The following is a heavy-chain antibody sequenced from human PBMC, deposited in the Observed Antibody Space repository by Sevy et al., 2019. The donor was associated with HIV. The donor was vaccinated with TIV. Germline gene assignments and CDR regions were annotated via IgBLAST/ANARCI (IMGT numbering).Heavy chain of an antibody. D-gene: IGHD6-19*01. CDR1: GFSISGYG. CDR3: AREDIRVAGIVYYFHS. Sequence: GGSLRLSCAASGFSISGYGMHWVRQAPGKGLEWVAVIWYDGTNKEYADSVKGRFTISRDNSKNTLYLQMNSLRAEDTAVYYCAREDIRVAGIVYYFHSWCQGTLVTVSS. J-gene: IGHJ4*02. V-gene: IGHV3-33*01. CDR2: IWYDGTNK.